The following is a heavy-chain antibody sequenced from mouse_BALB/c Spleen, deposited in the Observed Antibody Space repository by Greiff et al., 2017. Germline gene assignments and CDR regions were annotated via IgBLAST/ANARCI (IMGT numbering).Heavy chain of an antibody. J-gene: IGHJ4*01. V-gene: IGHV1S137*01. CDR3: ARGVYGYDGGDYAMDY. CDR2: ISTYYGDA. Sequence: VQRVESGAELVRPGVSVKISCKGSGYTFTDYAMHWVKQSHAKSLEWIGVISTYYGDASYNQKFKGKATMTVDKSSSTAYMELARLTSEDSAIYYCARGVYGYDGGDYAMDYWGQGTSVTVSS. D-gene: IGHD2-2*01. CDR1: GYTFTDYA.